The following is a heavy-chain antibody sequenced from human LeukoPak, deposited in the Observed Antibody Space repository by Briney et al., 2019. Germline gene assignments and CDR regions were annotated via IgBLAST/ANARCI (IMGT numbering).Heavy chain of an antibody. J-gene: IGHJ4*02. Sequence: SVKVSCKASGGTFSSYAISWVRQAPGQGLEWXGRIIPIFGIANYAQKFQGRVTITADKSTSTAYMELSSLRSEDTAVYYCARSQDTAMVLSYWGQGTLVTVSS. CDR3: ARSQDTAMVLSY. CDR2: IIPIFGIA. V-gene: IGHV1-69*04. CDR1: GGTFSSYA. D-gene: IGHD5-18*01.